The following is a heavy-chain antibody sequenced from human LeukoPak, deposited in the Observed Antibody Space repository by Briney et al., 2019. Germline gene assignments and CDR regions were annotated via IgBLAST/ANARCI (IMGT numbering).Heavy chain of an antibody. CDR1: GYTFTSYA. CDR2: INTNTGNP. Sequence: EASVKVSCKASGYTFTSYAMNWVRQAPGQGLEWMGWINTNTGNPTYAQGFTGRFVFSLDTSVSTAYLQISSLKAEDTAVYYCARDQVAVAGNWFDPWGQGILVTVSS. CDR3: ARDQVAVAGNWFDP. J-gene: IGHJ5*02. V-gene: IGHV7-4-1*02. D-gene: IGHD6-19*01.